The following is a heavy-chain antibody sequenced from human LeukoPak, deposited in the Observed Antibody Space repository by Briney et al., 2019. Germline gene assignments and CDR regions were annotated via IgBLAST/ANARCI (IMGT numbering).Heavy chain of an antibody. J-gene: IGHJ6*03. V-gene: IGHV1-8*03. CDR1: GYTFTSYD. CDR2: MNPNSGNT. D-gene: IGHD5-18*01. Sequence: RASVKVSCKASGYTFTSYDINWVRQATGQGLEWMGWMNPNSGNTGYAQKFQGRVTITRNTSISTAYMELSSLRSADTAVYYCARTTEGGYSYGYFYYYYMDVWGKGTTVTISS. CDR3: ARTTEGGYSYGYFYYYYMDV.